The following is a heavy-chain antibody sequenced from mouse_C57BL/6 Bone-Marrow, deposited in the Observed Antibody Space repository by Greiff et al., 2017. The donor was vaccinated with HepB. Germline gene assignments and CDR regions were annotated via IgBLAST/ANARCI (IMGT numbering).Heavy chain of an antibody. Sequence: GGGLVQPKGSLKLSCAAFGFSFNTYAMNWVRQAPGKGLEWVARIRSKSNNYATYYADSVKDRFTISRDDSESMLYLQMNNLKTVDTAMYYCVRHDSFDYWGQGTTLTVSS. J-gene: IGHJ2*01. V-gene: IGHV10-1*01. CDR1: GFSFNTYA. CDR3: VRHDSFDY. CDR2: IRSKSNNYAT.